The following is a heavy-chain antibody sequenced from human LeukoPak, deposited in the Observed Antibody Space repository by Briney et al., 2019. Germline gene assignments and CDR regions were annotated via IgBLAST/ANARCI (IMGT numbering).Heavy chain of an antibody. V-gene: IGHV3-74*01. D-gene: IGHD1-26*01. CDR2: INGDGSST. Sequence: QPGGSLRLSCAASGFTFSSYWMHWVRQAPGKGLVWVSRINGDGSSTAYADSVKGRFTISRDNAKNSLYLQMNSLRAEDTALYYCARVVFHPENFGSYPGAFDIWGQGTMVTVSS. CDR1: GFTFSSYW. J-gene: IGHJ3*02. CDR3: ARVVFHPENFGSYPGAFDI.